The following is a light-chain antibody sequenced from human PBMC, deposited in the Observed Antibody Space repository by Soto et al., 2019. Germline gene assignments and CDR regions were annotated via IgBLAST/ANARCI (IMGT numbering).Light chain of an antibody. CDR2: MAS. J-gene: IGKJ2*01. CDR1: QTIVTW. CDR3: QQYNSYPKT. V-gene: IGKV1-5*03. Sequence: DVQMTQSPSTLSASIGDTVTITCRASQTIVTWLAWYQQKPGRPPKLLIYMASILESGVPSRFSGRGSGTEFTLTIIGLQPDDLGTYYCQQYNSYPKTFGEGTKLDI.